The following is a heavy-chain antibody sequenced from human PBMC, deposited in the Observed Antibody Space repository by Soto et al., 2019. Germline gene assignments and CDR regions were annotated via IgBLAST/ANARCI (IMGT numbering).Heavy chain of an antibody. CDR3: ARRARPDFYYMDV. V-gene: IGHV3-64*01. CDR1: GFTLRGYA. D-gene: IGHD6-6*01. CDR2: ISSNGVGT. Sequence: EVQLAESGGGLAQPGGSLRLSCAASGFTLRGYAMDWVRKAPGKGLEYVSGISSNGVGTYYANAVPGRFTISRDSSKNTVYLQMGSLRPDDMAVYYCARRARPDFYYMDVWGKGTTVTVSS. J-gene: IGHJ6*03.